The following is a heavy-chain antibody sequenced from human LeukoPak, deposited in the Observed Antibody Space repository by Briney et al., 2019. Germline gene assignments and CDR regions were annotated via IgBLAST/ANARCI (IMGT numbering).Heavy chain of an antibody. Sequence: GGSLRLSCAASGFTFSDYSMNWVRQAPGKGLQWVANINEDETEKFYVDSVVGRFTISRDNGKNFLYLQMNSLRPEDTAVYYCAKSGGFFDTWGQGTLVTVSS. CDR2: INEDETEK. D-gene: IGHD1-26*01. CDR1: GFTFSDYS. CDR3: AKSGGFFDT. V-gene: IGHV3-7*01. J-gene: IGHJ5*02.